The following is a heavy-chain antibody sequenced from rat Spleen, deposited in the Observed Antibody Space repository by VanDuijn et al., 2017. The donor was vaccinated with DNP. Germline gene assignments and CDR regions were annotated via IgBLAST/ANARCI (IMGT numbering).Heavy chain of an antibody. CDR2: IKAKSNNYAT. V-gene: IGHV6-6*01. D-gene: IGHD1-1*01. CDR3: AFYYYPEGDY. CDR1: GFTFSTAW. J-gene: IGHJ2*01. Sequence: EVQVLESGGGLVQPGNSLKLSCATSGFTFSTAWMYWYRQFPEKRLEWVARIKAKSNNYATDYTESVKGRFTISRDDSKSSIYLQMNNLKEEDTAIYYCAFYYYPEGDYWGQGVMVTVSS.